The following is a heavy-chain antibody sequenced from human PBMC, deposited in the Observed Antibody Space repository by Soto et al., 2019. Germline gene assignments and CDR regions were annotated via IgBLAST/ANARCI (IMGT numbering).Heavy chain of an antibody. CDR1: GFTVSSNY. CDR2: IYSGGST. V-gene: IGHV3-53*01. J-gene: IGHJ3*02. CDR3: AREPLVVTAYAFDI. Sequence: GSLRLSCAASGFTVSSNYMSWVRQAPGKGLEWASVIYSGGSTYYADSVKGRFTISRDNSKNTLYLQMNSLRAEDTAVYYCAREPLVVTAYAFDIWGQGTMVTVSS. D-gene: IGHD2-21*02.